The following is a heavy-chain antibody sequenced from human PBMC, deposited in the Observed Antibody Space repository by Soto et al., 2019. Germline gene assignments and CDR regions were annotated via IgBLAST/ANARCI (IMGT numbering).Heavy chain of an antibody. Sequence: ASVKVSCKASGYSFTSYCIHWVSQAPGQRLEWMGWVNAGNGNTKYSQKFQGRLTITMDTSSSTAYMELSSLISEDTAVIYCARVTAMVAGPFDYWGQVTQVTVSS. CDR2: VNAGNGNT. D-gene: IGHD5-18*01. CDR3: ARVTAMVAGPFDY. J-gene: IGHJ4*02. V-gene: IGHV1-3*01. CDR1: GYSFTSYC.